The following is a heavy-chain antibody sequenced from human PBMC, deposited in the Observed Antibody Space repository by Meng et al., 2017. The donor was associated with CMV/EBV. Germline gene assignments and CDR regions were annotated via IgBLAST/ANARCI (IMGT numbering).Heavy chain of an antibody. V-gene: IGHV3-30*02. Sequence: GESLKISCAASGFTVSSNEMNWVRQAPGKGLEWVAFIRYDGSNKYYADSVKGRFTISRDNSKNTLYLQMNSLRAEDTAVYYCAKEIVGATIYYYYGMDVWGQGTTVTVSS. D-gene: IGHD1-26*01. CDR1: GFTVSSNE. J-gene: IGHJ6*02. CDR2: IRYDGSNK. CDR3: AKEIVGATIYYYYGMDV.